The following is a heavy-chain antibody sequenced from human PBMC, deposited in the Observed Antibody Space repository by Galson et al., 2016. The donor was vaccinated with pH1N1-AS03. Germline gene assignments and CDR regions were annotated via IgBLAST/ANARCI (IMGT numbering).Heavy chain of an antibody. CDR3: VKGSWGIDIVDRIAHCGMDV. Sequence: SLRLSCATSGFTFTDFAVSWVRQAPGEGLEWVSGILGNGDSTYYADSAKGRFTISRDNSKDMFYLQMTSLRGDDTAVYYCVKGSWGIDIVDRIAHCGMDVWGQGTTVTVSS. CDR1: GFTFTDFA. CDR2: ILGNGDST. J-gene: IGHJ6*02. D-gene: IGHD5-12*01. V-gene: IGHV3-23*01.